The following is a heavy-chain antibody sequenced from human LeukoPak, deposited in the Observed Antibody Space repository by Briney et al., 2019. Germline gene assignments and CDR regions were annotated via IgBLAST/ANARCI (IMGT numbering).Heavy chain of an antibody. CDR3: ARRASSYFGSGRLGNWFDP. J-gene: IGHJ5*02. CDR1: GGSISSYY. Sequence: PSETLSLTCTVSGGSISSYYWSWIRQPPGKGLEWIGYIYYSGSTNYNPSLKSRVTISVDTSKNQFSLKLSSVTAADTAVYYCARRASSYFGSGRLGNWFDPWGQGTLVTVSS. CDR2: IYYSGST. V-gene: IGHV4-59*12. D-gene: IGHD3-10*01.